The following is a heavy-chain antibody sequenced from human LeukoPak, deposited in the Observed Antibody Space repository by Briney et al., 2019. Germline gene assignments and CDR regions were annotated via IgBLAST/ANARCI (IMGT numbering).Heavy chain of an antibody. D-gene: IGHD6-19*01. CDR1: GYTFTGYY. CDR2: INPNSGGT. Sequence: ASVKVSCKASGYTFTGYYMHWVRQAPGQVLEWMGWINPNSGGTNYAQKFQGSVTMTRDTSISTAYMELSRLRSDDTAVYYCARVSSGWYRGNWFDPWGQGTLVTVSS. V-gene: IGHV1-2*02. J-gene: IGHJ5*02. CDR3: ARVSSGWYRGNWFDP.